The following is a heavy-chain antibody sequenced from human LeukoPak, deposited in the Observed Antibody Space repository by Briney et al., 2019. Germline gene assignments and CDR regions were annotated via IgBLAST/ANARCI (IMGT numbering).Heavy chain of an antibody. Sequence: SVKVSCKASGGTFSSYAISWVRQAPGQGLEWMGGIIPIFGTANYAQKFQGRVTITTDESTSTAYMELSSLTSEDTAVYYCASSITMIVVAGRAFDYWGQGTLVTVSS. CDR3: ASSITMIVVAGRAFDY. CDR1: GGTFSSYA. J-gene: IGHJ4*02. V-gene: IGHV1-69*05. CDR2: IIPIFGTA. D-gene: IGHD3-22*01.